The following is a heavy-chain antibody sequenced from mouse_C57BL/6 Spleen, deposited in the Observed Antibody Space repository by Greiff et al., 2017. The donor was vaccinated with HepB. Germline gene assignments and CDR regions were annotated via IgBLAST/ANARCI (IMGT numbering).Heavy chain of an antibody. CDR1: GYAFSSSW. CDR3: AEMGYYLDY. CDR2: IYPGDGDT. Sequence: VQLQQSGPELVKPGASVKISCKASGYAFSSSWMNWVKQRPGKGLEWIGRIYPGDGDTNYNGKFKGKATLTADKSSSTAYMQLSSLTSEDSAVYFCAEMGYYLDYWGQGTTLTVSS. J-gene: IGHJ2*01. V-gene: IGHV1-82*01.